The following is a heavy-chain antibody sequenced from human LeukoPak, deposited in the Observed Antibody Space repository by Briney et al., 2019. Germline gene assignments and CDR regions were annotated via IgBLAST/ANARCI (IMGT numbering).Heavy chain of an antibody. Sequence: SVKVSCKASGGTFSSYSITWVRQAPGQRLEWMGGIIPIFDTPNYAQKFQGRVTITADESTSTAYMELSSLRSEDTAVYYCARANYDIFTGYVNYYHYYYMDVWGKGTTVTVSS. D-gene: IGHD3-9*01. CDR2: IIPIFDTP. V-gene: IGHV1-69*13. CDR3: ARANYDIFTGYVNYYHYYYMDV. J-gene: IGHJ6*03. CDR1: GGTFSSYS.